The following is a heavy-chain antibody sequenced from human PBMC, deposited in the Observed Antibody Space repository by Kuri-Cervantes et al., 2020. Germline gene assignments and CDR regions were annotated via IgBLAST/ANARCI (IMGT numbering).Heavy chain of an antibody. CDR3: ARERIEWELLSGMDV. J-gene: IGHJ6*02. V-gene: IGHV3-9*01. Sequence: SLKISCAASGFTFDDYAMHWVRQAPGKGLEWVSGISWNSGSIGYADSVKGRFTISRDNAKNSLYLQMNSLRAGDTAVYYCARERIEWELLSGMDVWGQGTTVTVSS. CDR2: ISWNSGSI. D-gene: IGHD1-26*01. CDR1: GFTFDDYA.